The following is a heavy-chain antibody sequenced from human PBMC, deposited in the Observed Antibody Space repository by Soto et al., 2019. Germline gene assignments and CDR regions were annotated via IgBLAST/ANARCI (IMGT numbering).Heavy chain of an antibody. CDR2: ISGSGGST. CDR3: AKDRGVATIDGWFDP. D-gene: IGHD5-12*01. Sequence: GSLRLSCAASGFTFSRYAMSWVRQAPGKGLEWVSAISGSGGSTYYADSVKGRFTISRDNSKNTLYLQMNSLRAEDTAVYYCAKDRGVATIDGWFDPWGQGTLVTVSS. J-gene: IGHJ5*02. CDR1: GFTFSRYA. V-gene: IGHV3-23*01.